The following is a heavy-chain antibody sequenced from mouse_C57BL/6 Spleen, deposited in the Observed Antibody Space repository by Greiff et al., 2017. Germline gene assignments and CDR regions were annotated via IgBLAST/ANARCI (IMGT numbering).Heavy chain of an antibody. CDR3: ARGGWLSHVNAMDY. D-gene: IGHD2-3*01. V-gene: IGHV1-81*01. Sequence: QVQLQQSGAELARPGASVKLSCKASGYTFTSYGISWVKQRTGQGLEWIGEIYPRSGNTYYNEKFKGKATLTADKSSSTAYMELRSLTSEDSAVYFCARGGWLSHVNAMDYWGQGTSVTVSS. CDR2: IYPRSGNT. CDR1: GYTFTSYG. J-gene: IGHJ4*01.